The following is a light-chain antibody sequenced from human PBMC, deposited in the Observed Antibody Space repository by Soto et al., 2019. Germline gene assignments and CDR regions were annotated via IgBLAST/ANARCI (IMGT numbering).Light chain of an antibody. CDR3: QQYATYSPST. Sequence: DIQLTQSPSTLSASVGDRVTITCRASQNIGTWLAWYQYRPGEGPKLLLHDASTLESGVPTRFSGGGSETEFRLTINSMESGDSGTYHCQQYATYSPSTFGQGTTVEIK. J-gene: IGKJ1*01. V-gene: IGKV1-5*01. CDR1: QNIGTW. CDR2: DAS.